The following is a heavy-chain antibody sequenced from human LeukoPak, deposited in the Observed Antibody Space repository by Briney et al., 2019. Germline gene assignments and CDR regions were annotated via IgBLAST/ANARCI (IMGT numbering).Heavy chain of an antibody. J-gene: IGHJ5*02. CDR3: ARRGVVVAATGWFDP. CDR1: GGSISSSSYY. Sequence: PSETLSLTCTVSGGSISSSSYYWGWIRQPPGKGLEWIGYIYYSGSTNYNPSLKSRVTISVDTSKNQFSLKLSSVTAADTAVYYCARRGVVVAATGWFDPWGQGTLVTVSS. V-gene: IGHV4-61*05. D-gene: IGHD2-15*01. CDR2: IYYSGST.